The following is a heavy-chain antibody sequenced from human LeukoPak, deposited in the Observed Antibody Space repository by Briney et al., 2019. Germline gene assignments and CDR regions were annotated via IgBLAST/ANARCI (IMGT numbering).Heavy chain of an antibody. D-gene: IGHD3-22*01. J-gene: IGHJ3*02. CDR3: AREYDRDAFDI. CDR2: IILIFGTA. CDR1: GGTFSSYA. V-gene: IGHV1-69*05. Sequence: ASVKVSCKASGGTFSSYAISWVRQAPGQGLEWMGGIILIFGTANYAQKFQGRVTITTDESTSTAYMELSSLRSEDTAVYYCAREYDRDAFDIWGQGTMVTVSS.